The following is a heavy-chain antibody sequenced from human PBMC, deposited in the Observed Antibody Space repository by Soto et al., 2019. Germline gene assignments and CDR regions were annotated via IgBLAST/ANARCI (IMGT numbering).Heavy chain of an antibody. D-gene: IGHD2-15*01. V-gene: IGHV4-4*02. Sequence: QVRLKESGPGLVKPSGTLSLTCAVSGGSVESSSCWSWVRQAPGKGLEWIGEIYHSGTFNYNPSLASRVSVSVDKSTNQFSLNLNSVTAADTAVYYCVTSVPAATWAYNGMDVWGQGTTVTVSS. CDR1: GGSVESSSC. CDR3: VTSVPAATWAYNGMDV. CDR2: IYHSGTF. J-gene: IGHJ6*02.